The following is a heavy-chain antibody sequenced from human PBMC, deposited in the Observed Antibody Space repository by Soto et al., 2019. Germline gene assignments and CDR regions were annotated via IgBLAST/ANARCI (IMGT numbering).Heavy chain of an antibody. CDR2: IYYSGST. D-gene: IGHD4-17*01. CDR1: GGSISSSSYY. CDR3: ARRSDYGDYGDWFDP. J-gene: IGHJ5*02. V-gene: IGHV4-39*01. Sequence: SETLSLTCTVSGGSISSSSYYWGWIRQPPGKGLEWIGSIYYSGSTYYNPSLKSRVTISVDTSKNQFSLKLSSVTAADTAVYYCARRSDYGDYGDWFDPWGQGTLVTVSS.